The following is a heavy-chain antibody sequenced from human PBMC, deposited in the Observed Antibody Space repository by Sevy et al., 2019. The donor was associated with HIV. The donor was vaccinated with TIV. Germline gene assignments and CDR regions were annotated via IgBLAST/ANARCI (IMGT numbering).Heavy chain of an antibody. V-gene: IGHV3-33*01. Sequence: GGSLRLSCAASGFTLSSYGMHWVRQAPGKGLEWVAVIRYDGSNKYYADSVKGRCTISRDNSKNTLYLQMDSLRAEDTAVYYCARDRLGITISAEWGGGMDVWGQGTTVTVSS. J-gene: IGHJ6*02. CDR1: GFTLSSYG. CDR3: ARDRLGITISAEWGGGMDV. CDR2: IRYDGSNK. D-gene: IGHD3-3*01.